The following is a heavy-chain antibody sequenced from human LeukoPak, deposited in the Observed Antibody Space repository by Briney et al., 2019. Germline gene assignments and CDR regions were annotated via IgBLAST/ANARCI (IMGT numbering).Heavy chain of an antibody. CDR1: GGSISSYY. V-gene: IGHV4-59*01. CDR3: ARGVDYYDSSGLADY. J-gene: IGHJ4*02. CDR2: IYYSGST. D-gene: IGHD3-22*01. Sequence: PSETLSLTCTVSGGSISSYYWSWIRQPPGRGLEWIGYIYYSGSTNYTPSLKSRVTISVDTSKNQFSLTLSSATAADTAVYYCARGVDYYDSSGLADYWGQGTLVTVSS.